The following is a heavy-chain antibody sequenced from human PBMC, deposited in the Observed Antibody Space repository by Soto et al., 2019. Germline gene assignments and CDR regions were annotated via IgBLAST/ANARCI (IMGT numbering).Heavy chain of an antibody. Sequence: QVQLVQSGAELKKPGASVKVSCKASGYTFSNYDMNWVRQATGQGPEGSGWVNTNNGDTGYAQKFQGRVTLPTDISTTTAYTELTSLRSEDTAIYYCEQLSRKGSAIDFDYWGQGTLITVSS. D-gene: IGHD1-1*01. CDR3: EQLSRKGSAIDFDY. CDR2: VNTNNGDT. CDR1: GYTFSNYD. V-gene: IGHV1-8*01. J-gene: IGHJ4*02.